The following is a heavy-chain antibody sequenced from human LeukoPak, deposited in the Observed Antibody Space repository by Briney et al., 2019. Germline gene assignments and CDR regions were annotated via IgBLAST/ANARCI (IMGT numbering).Heavy chain of an antibody. CDR1: GGTFISYA. CDR3: ASPLQGVYGFDYYYYYMDV. J-gene: IGHJ6*03. CDR2: IIPIFGTA. D-gene: IGHD3-10*01. Sequence: SVKVSCKASGGTFISYAISWVRQAPGQGLEWMAGIIPIFGTANYAQKFQGRVTITADESTSTAYMELSSLRSEDTAVYYCASPLQGVYGFDYYYYYMDVWGKGTTVTVSS. V-gene: IGHV1-69*13.